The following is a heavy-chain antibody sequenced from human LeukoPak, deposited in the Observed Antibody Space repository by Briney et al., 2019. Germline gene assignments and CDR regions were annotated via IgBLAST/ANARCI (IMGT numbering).Heavy chain of an antibody. CDR3: ARGRYSSSWYKRNYYYMDV. Sequence: GASVNVSCKASGYTFTSYDINWVRQATGQGLEWMGWMNPNSGNTGYAQKFQGRVTMTRNTSISTAYMELSSLRSEDTAVYYCARGRYSSSWYKRNYYYMDVWGKGTTVTVSS. CDR1: GYTFTSYD. CDR2: MNPNSGNT. V-gene: IGHV1-8*01. J-gene: IGHJ6*03. D-gene: IGHD6-13*01.